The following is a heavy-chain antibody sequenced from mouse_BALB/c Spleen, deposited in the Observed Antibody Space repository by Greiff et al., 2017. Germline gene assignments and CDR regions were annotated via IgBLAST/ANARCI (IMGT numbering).Heavy chain of an antibody. CDR2: ISYSGST. CDR1: GYSITSDYA. Sequence: DVQLQESGPGLVKPSQSLSLTCTVTGYSITSDYAWNWIRQFPGNKLEWMGYISYSGSTSYNPSLKSRISITRDTSKNQFFLQLNSVTTEDTATYYCARLGGDYYRYDDGSWFAYWGQGTLVTVSA. D-gene: IGHD2-14*01. J-gene: IGHJ3*01. CDR3: ARLGGDYYRYDDGSWFAY. V-gene: IGHV3-2*02.